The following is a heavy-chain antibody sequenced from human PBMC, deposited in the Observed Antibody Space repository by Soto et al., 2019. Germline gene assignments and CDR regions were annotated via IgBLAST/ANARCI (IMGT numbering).Heavy chain of an antibody. V-gene: IGHV1-69*13. Sequence: SSVKVSCKASGGTFSSYAISWVRQAPGQGLEWMGGIIPLFGTANYAQKFQGRVTITADESTSTAYMELSSLRSEDTAVYYCARDKSLRDVDWLFYWRQGTLVTVSS. D-gene: IGHD3-9*01. CDR1: GGTFSSYA. CDR3: ARDKSLRDVDWLFY. CDR2: IIPLFGTA. J-gene: IGHJ4*02.